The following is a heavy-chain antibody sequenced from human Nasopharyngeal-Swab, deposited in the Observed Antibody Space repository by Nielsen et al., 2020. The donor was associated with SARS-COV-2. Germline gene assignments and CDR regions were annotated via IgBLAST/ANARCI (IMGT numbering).Heavy chain of an antibody. CDR2: NNDSGST. V-gene: IGHV4-34*01. D-gene: IGHD6-19*01. Sequence: SETLSLTCAVYGGSFSGYYWSWIRQPPGKGLEGIGENNDSGSTNFNPSLKSRVTISVDTSKNQFSLNMSSVTAADTAVYYCARESKGGYSSGWGRYYYYYAMDVWGQGTTVTVSS. CDR3: ARESKGGYSSGWGRYYYYYAMDV. J-gene: IGHJ6*02. CDR1: GGSFSGYY.